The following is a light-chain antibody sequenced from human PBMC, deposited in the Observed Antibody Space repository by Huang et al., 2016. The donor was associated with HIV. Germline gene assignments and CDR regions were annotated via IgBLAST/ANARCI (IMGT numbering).Light chain of an antibody. V-gene: IGKV2D-29*02. CDR1: QSLLHTDGKTY. Sequence: DVVLTQTPLSLSVTPGQTASISCKSSQSLLHTDGKTYLYWYLQKPGQSPQLLISEVSNRFSGVPERCSGSGSGTDFTLKITRVEAEDVGVYYCMQSIQPTTFGQGTKVEI. CDR3: MQSIQPTT. J-gene: IGKJ1*01. CDR2: EVS.